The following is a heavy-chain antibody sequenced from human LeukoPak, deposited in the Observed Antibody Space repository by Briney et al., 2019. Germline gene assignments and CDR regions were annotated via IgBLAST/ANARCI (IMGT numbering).Heavy chain of an antibody. Sequence: GGSLRLSCAASGFTFSSYWMSWVRQAPGKGLEWVANIKQDGSEKYYVDSVKGRFTISRDNAKNSLYLQMNSLRAEDRAVYYCAKDTLWFGELLSYFDYWGQGTLVTVSS. CDR3: AKDTLWFGELLSYFDY. J-gene: IGHJ4*02. CDR1: GFTFSSYW. V-gene: IGHV3-7*03. CDR2: IKQDGSEK. D-gene: IGHD3-10*01.